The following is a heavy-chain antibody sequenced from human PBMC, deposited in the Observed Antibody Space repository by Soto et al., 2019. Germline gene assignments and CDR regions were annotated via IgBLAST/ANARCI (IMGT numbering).Heavy chain of an antibody. CDR2: INHSGST. V-gene: IGHV4-34*01. CDR3: ARQCSSTSCYYLDSDAFDI. J-gene: IGHJ3*02. D-gene: IGHD2-2*01. Sequence: PSETLSLTCAVYGGSFSGYYWSWIRQPPGKGLEWIGEINHSGSTNYNPSLKSRVTISVDTSKNQFSLKLSSVTAADTAVYYCARQCSSTSCYYLDSDAFDIWGQGTMVTVS. CDR1: GGSFSGYY.